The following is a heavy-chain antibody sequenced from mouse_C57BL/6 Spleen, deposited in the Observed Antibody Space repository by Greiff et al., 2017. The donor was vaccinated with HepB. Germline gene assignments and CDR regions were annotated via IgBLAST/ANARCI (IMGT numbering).Heavy chain of an antibody. CDR2: IHPNSGST. Sequence: QVQLQQPGAELVKPGASVTLSCKASGYTFTSYWMHWVKQRPGQGLEWIGMIHPNSGSTNYNEKFKSKATLTVDKSSSTAYMQLSSLTSEDSAVYYCARELDLITTVVATDAMDYWGQGTSVTVSS. D-gene: IGHD1-1*01. J-gene: IGHJ4*01. CDR1: GYTFTSYW. CDR3: ARELDLITTVVATDAMDY. V-gene: IGHV1-64*01.